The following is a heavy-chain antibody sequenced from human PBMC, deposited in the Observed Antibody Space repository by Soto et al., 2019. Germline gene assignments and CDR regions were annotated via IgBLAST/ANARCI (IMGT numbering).Heavy chain of an antibody. D-gene: IGHD3-3*01. Sequence: EVQVVESGGGLVQPGGSLRLSCAASGFFVTNYYMSWFRQAPGKGLEWVSVIYRGGDIYYEDFVQGRFTTPRDTSRNSMDLQMNRLGVEDTAVYYCARDRRDGDTMWGQGVVVTVSS. CDR2: IYRGGDI. J-gene: IGHJ4*02. V-gene: IGHV3-66*01. CDR3: ARDRRDGDTM. CDR1: GFFVTNYY.